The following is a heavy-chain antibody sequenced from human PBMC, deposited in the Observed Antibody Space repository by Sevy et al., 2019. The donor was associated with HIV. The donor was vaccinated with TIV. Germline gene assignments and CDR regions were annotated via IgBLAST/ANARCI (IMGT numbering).Heavy chain of an antibody. CDR2: IQYDGSNK. CDR1: GFSFSSYG. D-gene: IGHD2-21*01. Sequence: GGSLRLSCAASGFSFSSYGMHWVRQAPGKGLEWMSYIQYDGSNKDYADSVKGRLTISRDNSKNTLNLQMNGRGVEDTAVFYCVKEGGGEGGDHWGQGTLVTVSS. J-gene: IGHJ4*02. CDR3: VKEGGGEGGDH. V-gene: IGHV3-30*02.